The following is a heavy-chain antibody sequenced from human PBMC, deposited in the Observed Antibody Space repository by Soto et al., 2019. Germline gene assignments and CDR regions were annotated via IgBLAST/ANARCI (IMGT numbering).Heavy chain of an antibody. V-gene: IGHV4-59*01. J-gene: IGHJ4*02. CDR1: GGSLSSYY. CDR2: FHYSSST. D-gene: IGHD6-19*01. Sequence: PSETLSLTSTVSGGSLSSYYWRWIRQPPGKGLEWIGVFHYSSSTNYDPSVQSRVTISVDTSKKQCSLKLSSVTAADTAVYYCARGRVAVAGTGVVNYLGKGTLVTGSS. CDR3: ARGRVAVAGTGVVNY.